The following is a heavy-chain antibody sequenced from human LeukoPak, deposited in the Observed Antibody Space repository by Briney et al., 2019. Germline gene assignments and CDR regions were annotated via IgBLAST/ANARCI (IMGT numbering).Heavy chain of an antibody. CDR1: GFTFSSYE. V-gene: IGHV3-48*03. CDR2: ISSSGSTI. D-gene: IGHD3-10*01. Sequence: GGSLRLSCAASGFTFSSYEMNWVRQAPGKGLEWVSYISSSGSTIYYADSVKGRFTISRDNAKNSLYLQMNSLRAEDTAVYYCARGRSYYGPGSDYWGQGTLVTVSS. CDR3: ARGRSYYGPGSDY. J-gene: IGHJ4*02.